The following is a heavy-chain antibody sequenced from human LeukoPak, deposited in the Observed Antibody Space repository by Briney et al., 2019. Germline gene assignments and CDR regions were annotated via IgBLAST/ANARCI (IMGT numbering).Heavy chain of an antibody. CDR2: ISSSSSTI. CDR1: GFTFSSYS. D-gene: IGHD6-19*01. V-gene: IGHV3-48*01. CDR3: AREAPIAVAPYYFDY. Sequence: GGSLRLSCAASGFTFSSYSMNWVRQAPGKGLEWVSYISSSSSTIYYADSVKGRFTISRDNAKNSLYLQMNSLRAEDTAVYYCAREAPIAVAPYYFDYWGQGTLVTVSS. J-gene: IGHJ4*02.